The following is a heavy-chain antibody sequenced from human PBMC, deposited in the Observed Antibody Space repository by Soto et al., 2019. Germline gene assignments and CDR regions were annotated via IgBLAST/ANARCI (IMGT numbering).Heavy chain of an antibody. CDR1: GYTFTSYD. CDR3: ARGRSGDIFGWNYVHYYYGMDV. D-gene: IGHD1-7*01. J-gene: IGHJ6*02. Sequence: GASVKVSCKASGYTFTSYDINWVRQATGQGLEWMGWMNPNSGNTGYAQKFQGRVTMTRNTSISTAYMELSSLRSEDTAVYYCARGRSGDIFGWNYVHYYYGMDVWGQGTTVTVSS. V-gene: IGHV1-8*01. CDR2: MNPNSGNT.